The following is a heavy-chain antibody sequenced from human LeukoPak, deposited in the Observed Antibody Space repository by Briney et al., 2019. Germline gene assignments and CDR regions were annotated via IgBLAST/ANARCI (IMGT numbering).Heavy chain of an antibody. J-gene: IGHJ4*02. CDR1: NDSISPFC. Sequence: SESLTLTCTVSNDSISPFCWGWIRQPPGKGLEFIWYIFYSGTTNFNPSLKSRVTLSVDTSKNQFSLRLNTVTAADTAVYYCARGGSAAKYYFDSWGQGTLVTVSS. D-gene: IGHD6-13*01. CDR3: ARGGSAAKYYFDS. CDR2: IFYSGTT. V-gene: IGHV4-59*01.